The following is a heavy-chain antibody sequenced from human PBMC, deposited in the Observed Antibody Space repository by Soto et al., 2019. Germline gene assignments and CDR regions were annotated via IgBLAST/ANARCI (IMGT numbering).Heavy chain of an antibody. CDR3: ARANLPPYSSGWYVDY. CDR1: GYTFTSYG. J-gene: IGHJ4*02. CDR2: ISAYNGNT. Sequence: ASVKVSCKASGYTFTSYGISWVRQAPGQGLEWMGWISAYNGNTKYAQKLQGRVTMTTDTSTSTAYLQWSSLKASDTAMYYCARANLPPYSSGWYVDYWGQGTLVTVSS. V-gene: IGHV1-18*01. D-gene: IGHD6-19*01.